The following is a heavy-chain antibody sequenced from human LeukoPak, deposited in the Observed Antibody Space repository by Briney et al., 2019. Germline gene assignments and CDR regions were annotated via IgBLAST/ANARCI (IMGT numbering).Heavy chain of an antibody. D-gene: IGHD3-10*01. CDR3: AKGVLWFGEDYYYMDV. V-gene: IGHV3-7*01. CDR1: GFTFSNYW. CDR2: IKQDGSEK. Sequence: GGSLRLSCAASGFTFSNYWMSWVRQAPGKGLEWVANIKQDGSEKYYVDSVKGRFTISRDNSKNTLYLQMNSLRAEDTAVYYCAKGVLWFGEDYYYMDVWGKGTTVTVSS. J-gene: IGHJ6*03.